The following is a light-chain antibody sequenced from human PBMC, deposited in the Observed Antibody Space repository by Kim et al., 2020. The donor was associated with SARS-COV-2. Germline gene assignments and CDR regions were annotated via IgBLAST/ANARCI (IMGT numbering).Light chain of an antibody. V-gene: IGLV3-25*03. Sequence: PGQPARITCSGDALAKQYAFWFQQKPGQAPVLVIYNDSDRPSGIHERFSGSSSGTTVTLTISGVQAEDEADYYCQSADSIGTYWVFGGGTKVTVL. CDR3: QSADSIGTYWV. CDR1: ALAKQY. J-gene: IGLJ3*02. CDR2: NDS.